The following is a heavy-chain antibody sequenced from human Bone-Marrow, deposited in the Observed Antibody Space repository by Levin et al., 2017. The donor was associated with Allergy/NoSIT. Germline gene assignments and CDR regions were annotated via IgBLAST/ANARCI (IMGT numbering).Heavy chain of an antibody. V-gene: IGHV3-30*04. D-gene: IGHD3-22*01. Sequence: PGGSLRLSCAASGFTFSSYAMHWVRQAPGKGLEWVAVISYDGSNKYYADSVKGRFTISRDNSKNTLYLQMNSLRAEDTAVYYCARDYHYYDSSGYYGGGYYYGMDGWGQGTTVTVSS. CDR3: ARDYHYYDSSGYYGGGYYYGMDG. J-gene: IGHJ6*02. CDR1: GFTFSSYA. CDR2: ISYDGSNK.